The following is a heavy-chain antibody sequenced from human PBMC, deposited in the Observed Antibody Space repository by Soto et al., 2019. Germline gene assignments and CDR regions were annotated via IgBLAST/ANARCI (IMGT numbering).Heavy chain of an antibody. CDR1: GYTFTGYY. CDR3: ARGPGGYGDYQSYFDY. CDR2: INPNSGGT. J-gene: IGHJ4*02. Sequence: ASVKVSCKASGYTFTGYYMHGVRQAPGQGLEWMGWINPNSGGTNYAQKFQGWVTMTRDTSISTAYMELSRLRSDDTAVYYCARGPGGYGDYQSYFDYWGQGTLVTVSS. D-gene: IGHD4-17*01. V-gene: IGHV1-2*04.